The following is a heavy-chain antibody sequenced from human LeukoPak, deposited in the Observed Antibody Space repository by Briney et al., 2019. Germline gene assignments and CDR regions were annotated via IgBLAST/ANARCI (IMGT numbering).Heavy chain of an antibody. CDR3: AREETGAFDL. D-gene: IGHD1-1*01. V-gene: IGHV3-33*01. Sequence: GTSLRLSCAASGFTFSDYAMHWVRQAPGKGLEWVAVIWYDGSNEKYADSVKGQFTISRDNSKNTLYLQMNSLRAEDTAMYYCAREETGAFDLWGLGTMVTVSS. CDR1: GFTFSDYA. CDR2: IWYDGSNE. J-gene: IGHJ3*01.